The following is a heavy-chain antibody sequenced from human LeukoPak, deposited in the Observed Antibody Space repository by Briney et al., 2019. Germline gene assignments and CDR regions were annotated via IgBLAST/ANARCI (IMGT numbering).Heavy chain of an antibody. D-gene: IGHD3-22*01. CDR2: ISSSSSTI. CDR3: ARGFSYYDSSGRDY. J-gene: IGHJ4*02. CDR1: GFTFSSYS. Sequence: GGSLRLSCAASGFTFSSYSMNWVRQAPGKGLEWVSYISSSSSTIYYADSVKGRFTVSRDNAKNSLYLQMNSLRAEDTAVYYCARGFSYYDSSGRDYWGQGTLVTVSS. V-gene: IGHV3-48*01.